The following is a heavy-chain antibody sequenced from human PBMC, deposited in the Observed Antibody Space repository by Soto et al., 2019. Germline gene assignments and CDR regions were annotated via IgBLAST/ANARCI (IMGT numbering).Heavy chain of an antibody. CDR2: ISEYDGDT. CDR1: GYTFGSYG. CDR3: ARGTSSSSLFGSLDI. Sequence: QVQLVQSGAEVKKPGAAVKVSCKASGYTFGSYGINWVRQAPGQGLEWMGWISEYDGDTKYEQKFQGRVTMTTDTSTGTAYMDLRSLRSDDTAVYYCARGTSSSSLFGSLDIWGQGTMVPVSS. J-gene: IGHJ3*02. D-gene: IGHD6-6*01. V-gene: IGHV1-18*01.